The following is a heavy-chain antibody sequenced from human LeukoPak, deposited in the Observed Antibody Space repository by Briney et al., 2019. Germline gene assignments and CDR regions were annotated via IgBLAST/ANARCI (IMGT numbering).Heavy chain of an antibody. CDR2: INTNTGNP. V-gene: IGHV7-4-1*02. CDR1: GYTFTSYA. Sequence: ASVKVSCKASGYTFTSYAMNWVRQAPGQGLEWMGWINTNTGNPTYAQGFTGRFVFSLDTSVSTAYLQISSLKAEDTAVYYCARDGLRGYSGYVPYYYYYYMDVWGKGTTVTVSS. D-gene: IGHD5-12*01. J-gene: IGHJ6*03. CDR3: ARDGLRGYSGYVPYYYYYYMDV.